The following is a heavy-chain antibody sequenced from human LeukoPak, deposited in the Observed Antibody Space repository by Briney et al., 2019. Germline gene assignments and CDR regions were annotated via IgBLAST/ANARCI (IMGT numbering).Heavy chain of an antibody. Sequence: SETLSLTCTVSGGSISSRSYFWGWIRQPPGKGLEWIGSIYYSGSTYYNPSLKSRVTISVDTSKNQFSLKLSSVTGADTAVYYCANSQAGWFDPWGRGTLVTVSS. J-gene: IGHJ5*02. V-gene: IGHV4-39*01. CDR3: ANSQAGWFDP. D-gene: IGHD6-25*01. CDR1: GGSISSRSYF. CDR2: IYYSGST.